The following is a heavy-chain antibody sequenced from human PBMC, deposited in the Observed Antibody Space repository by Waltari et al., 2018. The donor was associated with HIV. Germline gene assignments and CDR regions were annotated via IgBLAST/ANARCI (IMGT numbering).Heavy chain of an antibody. CDR2: ITPVFGTT. CDR3: AASPERPGFEAPLFFFDY. D-gene: IGHD5-12*01. J-gene: IGHJ4*02. CDR1: RDVLTNLP. Sequence: VQLVQSGAEMKKPGSAVRVACKGSRDVLTNLPFNWLRQAPGQRPEWMAEITPVFGTTDYARKFRGRVTLSADKSASTIYMDLRSLSSGDTAVYYCAASPERPGFEAPLFFFDYWGQGTLITVSS. V-gene: IGHV1-69*13.